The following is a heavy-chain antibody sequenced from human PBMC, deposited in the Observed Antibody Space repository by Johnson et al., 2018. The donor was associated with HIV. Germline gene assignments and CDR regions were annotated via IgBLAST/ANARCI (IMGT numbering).Heavy chain of an antibody. V-gene: IGHV3-30*03. Sequence: VQLVESGGGVVQTGTSLRLSCAASGFTFNTYGMHWVRQAPGKWLEWVALMSHDGSNKYYTDPVKGRFTISRDNSKNALYLQMNSLRAEDTALYYCARDPFPRFYAFDIWGQGTMVTVST. J-gene: IGHJ3*02. CDR2: MSHDGSNK. CDR3: ARDPFPRFYAFDI. CDR1: GFTFNTYG.